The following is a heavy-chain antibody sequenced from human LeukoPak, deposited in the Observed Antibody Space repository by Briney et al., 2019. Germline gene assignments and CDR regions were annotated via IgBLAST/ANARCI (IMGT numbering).Heavy chain of an antibody. V-gene: IGHV3-11*01. CDR1: GFTFSDYY. CDR3: AKGPQNYYYDSSCLSGY. J-gene: IGHJ4*02. CDR2: ISSSGSTI. Sequence: GGSLRLSCAASGFTFSDYYMSWIRQAPGKGLEWVSYISSSGSTIYYADSVKGRFTISRDNAKNSLYLQMDSLRAEDTAVYYCAKGPQNYYYDSSCLSGYWGQGTLVTVSS. D-gene: IGHD3-22*01.